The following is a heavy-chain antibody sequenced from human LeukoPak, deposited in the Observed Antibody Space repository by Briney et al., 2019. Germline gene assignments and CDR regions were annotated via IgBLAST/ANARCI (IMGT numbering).Heavy chain of an antibody. Sequence: SGPTLVKPRQTLRLTCTFSGFSFSSGGVGVGWIRQPPGKALEWLGVIYENDEKLYSSSLQNRLTTTKDTSRNQVVLTMANMDPVDTATYYCAHRHRGVASDIWGQGTMVTVSS. CDR3: AHRHRGVASDI. V-gene: IGHV2-5*01. CDR1: GFSFSSGGVG. CDR2: IYENDEK. J-gene: IGHJ3*02. D-gene: IGHD2-15*01.